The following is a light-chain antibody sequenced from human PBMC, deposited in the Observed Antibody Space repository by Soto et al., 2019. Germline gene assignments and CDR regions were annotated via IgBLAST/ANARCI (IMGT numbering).Light chain of an antibody. CDR3: QQSYSTPRT. CDR2: AAS. J-gene: IGKJ2*01. CDR1: QSIAIY. V-gene: IGKV1-39*01. Sequence: DIQMTQSPSSLSASVGDRVTIACRASQSIAIYLNWYQQKPGKAPELLIYAASSLQSGVPSRFSGSGSGTDFTITISSLQPEDFATYYCQQSYSTPRTFGQGTKLEIK.